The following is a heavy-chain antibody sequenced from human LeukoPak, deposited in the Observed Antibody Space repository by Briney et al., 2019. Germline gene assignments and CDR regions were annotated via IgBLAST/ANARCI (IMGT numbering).Heavy chain of an antibody. J-gene: IGHJ4*02. CDR2: ISWNSGSI. V-gene: IGHV3-9*01. Sequence: GGSLRLSCAASGFTFDDYAMHWVRQAPGKGLEWVSGISWNSGSIGCADSVKGRFTISRDNAKNSLYLQMNSLRAEDTALYYCAKDWGFDDSSGEFDYWGQGTLVTVSS. CDR1: GFTFDDYA. CDR3: AKDWGFDDSSGEFDY. D-gene: IGHD3-22*01.